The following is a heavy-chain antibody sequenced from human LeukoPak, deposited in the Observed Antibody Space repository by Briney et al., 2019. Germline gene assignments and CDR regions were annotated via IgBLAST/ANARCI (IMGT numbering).Heavy chain of an antibody. V-gene: IGHV3-23*01. J-gene: IGHJ4*02. CDR1: GFTFNTYA. D-gene: IGHD6-19*01. CDR3: AKATIEQWLVKVDSFDS. Sequence: GGSLRLSCAASGFTFNTYAMSWVRQAPGKGLEWVSSISGGGDTTNYADSVKGRFTISRDDSKNTLYLQMNSLRGEDTARYYCAKATIEQWLVKVDSFDSWGQGTLVSVSS. CDR2: ISGGGDTT.